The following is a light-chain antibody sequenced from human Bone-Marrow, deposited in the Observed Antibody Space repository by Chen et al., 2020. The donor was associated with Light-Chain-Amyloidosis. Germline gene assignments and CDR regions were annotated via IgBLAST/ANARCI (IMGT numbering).Light chain of an antibody. CDR3: QSYDLSLYGAV. V-gene: IGLV1-40*01. J-gene: IGLJ2*01. CDR1: SSNIGAGYD. CDR2: GNN. Sequence: QSLLTQPPSVSGAPGQRVTISCTGSSSNIGAGYDVHWYQQLPGIAPKLLIYGNNNRPSGVPVRFAGSKSGTSASLAITWLQAEDEADYSCQSYDLSLYGAVFGGGTRVTVL.